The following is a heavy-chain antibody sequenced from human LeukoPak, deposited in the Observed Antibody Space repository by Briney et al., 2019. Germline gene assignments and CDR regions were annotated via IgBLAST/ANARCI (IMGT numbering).Heavy chain of an antibody. J-gene: IGHJ4*02. CDR1: GGSFSGYY. D-gene: IGHD6-19*01. CDR2: INHSGST. V-gene: IGHV4-34*01. CDR3: ARGAYSSGWYYILFGY. Sequence: SETLSLTCAVYGGSFSGYYWSWIRQPPGKGLEWIGEINHSGSTNYNPSLKSRVTISVDTSKNQFSLKLSSVTAADTAVYYCARGAYSSGWYYILFGYWGQGTLVTVSS.